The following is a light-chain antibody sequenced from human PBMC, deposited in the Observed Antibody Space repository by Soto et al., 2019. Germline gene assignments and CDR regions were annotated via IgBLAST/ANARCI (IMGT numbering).Light chain of an antibody. Sequence: QSALTQPRSASGSPGQSSTISCTGTSSDVGGYNYVSWYQQHPAKAPKLIIFDVSKRPSGVPNRFSGSKSGNTASLTISGLLAEDEADYYCCSYVGRNTDVFGTGTKVTVL. CDR2: DVS. CDR3: CSYVGRNTDV. V-gene: IGLV2-11*01. J-gene: IGLJ1*01. CDR1: SSDVGGYNY.